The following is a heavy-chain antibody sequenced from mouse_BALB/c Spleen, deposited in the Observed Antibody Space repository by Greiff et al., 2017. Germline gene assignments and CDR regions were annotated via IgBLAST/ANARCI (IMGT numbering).Heavy chain of an antibody. CDR3: ARKDGSSYEAMDY. CDR2: IDPANGNT. D-gene: IGHD1-1*01. J-gene: IGHJ4*01. Sequence: VQLQQSGAELVKPGASVKLSCTASGFNTKDTYMHWVKQRPEQGLEWIGRIDPANGNTKYDPKFQGKATITADTSSNTAYLQLSSLTSEDTAVYYCARKDGSSYEAMDYWGQGTSVTVSS. CDR1: GFNTKDTY. V-gene: IGHV14-3*02.